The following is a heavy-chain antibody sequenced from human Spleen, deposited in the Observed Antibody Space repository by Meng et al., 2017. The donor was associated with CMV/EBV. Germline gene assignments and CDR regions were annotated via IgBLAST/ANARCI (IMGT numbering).Heavy chain of an antibody. Sequence: GGSLRLSCEVSGSMFNYYGMHWVRQAPGKGLEWVAFIRYDGSNKYYADSVKGRFTISRDNFKNTLYLQMNSLRAEDTAVYYCASEAAISGFGFDYWGQGTLVTVSS. CDR2: IRYDGSNK. D-gene: IGHD2-2*02. J-gene: IGHJ4*02. V-gene: IGHV3-30*02. CDR3: ASEAAISGFGFDY. CDR1: GSMFNYYG.